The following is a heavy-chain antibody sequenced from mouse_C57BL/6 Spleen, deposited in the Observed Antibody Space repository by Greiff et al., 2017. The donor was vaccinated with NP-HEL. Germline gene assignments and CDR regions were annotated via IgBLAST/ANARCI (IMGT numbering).Heavy chain of an antibody. CDR2: IDPSDSYT. V-gene: IGHV1-50*01. CDR1: GYTFTSYW. Sequence: QVQLQQPGAELVKPGASVKLSCKASGYTFTSYWMQWVKQRPGQGLEWIGEIDPSDSYTNYNQKIKGKATLTVDSSSSTAYMQLSSLTSEDSAVYYCARRDRYFDYWGQGTTLTVSS. D-gene: IGHD3-3*01. CDR3: ARRDRYFDY. J-gene: IGHJ2*01.